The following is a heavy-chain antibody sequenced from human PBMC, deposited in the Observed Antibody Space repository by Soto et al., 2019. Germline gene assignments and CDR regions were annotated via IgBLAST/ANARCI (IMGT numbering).Heavy chain of an antibody. Sequence: QVQLVESGGGVVQPGRSLRLSCAASGFTFSSYAMHWVRQAPGKGLEWVTLISYDGSNKYYADSVKGRYTISRDNSKNPLSVHMNSLRAEDTAVYYCARPKAPGTSHAFDIWGKATMVTVSS. V-gene: IGHV3-30-3*01. CDR1: GFTFSSYA. J-gene: IGHJ3*02. D-gene: IGHD6-13*01. CDR3: ARPKAPGTSHAFDI. CDR2: ISYDGSNK.